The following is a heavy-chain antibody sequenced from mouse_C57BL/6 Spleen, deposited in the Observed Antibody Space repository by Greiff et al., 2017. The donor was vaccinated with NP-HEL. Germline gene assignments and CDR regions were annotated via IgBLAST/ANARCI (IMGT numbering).Heavy chain of an antibody. CDR1: GFTFSSYA. V-gene: IGHV5-4*01. CDR3: ARDRLLLRLDY. J-gene: IGHJ4*01. D-gene: IGHD1-1*01. Sequence: EVQLVESGGGLVKPGGSLKLSCAASGFTFSSYAMSWVRQTPEKRLEWVATISDGGSYTYYPDNVKGRFTISRDNAKNNLYLQMSHLKSEDTAMYYCARDRLLLRLDYWGQGTSVTVSS. CDR2: ISDGGSYT.